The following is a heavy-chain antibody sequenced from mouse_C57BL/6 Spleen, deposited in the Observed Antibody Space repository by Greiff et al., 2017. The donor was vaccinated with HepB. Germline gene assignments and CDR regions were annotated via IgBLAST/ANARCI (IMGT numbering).Heavy chain of an antibody. V-gene: IGHV2-5*01. CDR1: GFSLTSYG. Sequence: VQGVESGPGLVQPSQSLSITCTVSGFSLTSYGVHWVRQSPGKGLEWLGVIWRGGSTDYNAAFMSRLSITKDNSKSQVFFKMNSLQADDTAIYYCAKDSSGYVRYYAMDYWGQGPSVTVSS. CDR2: IWRGGST. D-gene: IGHD3-2*02. CDR3: AKDSSGYVRYYAMDY. J-gene: IGHJ4*01.